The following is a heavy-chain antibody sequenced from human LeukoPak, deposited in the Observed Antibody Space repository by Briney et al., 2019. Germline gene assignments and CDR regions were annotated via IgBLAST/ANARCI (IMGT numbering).Heavy chain of an antibody. CDR3: ARSVDLVIGFVY. Sequence: PSETLSLTCAVYGDSFSGYYWSWLRQSPGKGVEWIGEYNQSESTNYNPSLKSRVSISLDTSKNQFSLKLSSVTAADTAVYYCARSVDLVIGFVYWGQGTLVTVSS. CDR2: YNQSEST. D-gene: IGHD3-16*02. V-gene: IGHV4-34*01. CDR1: GDSFSGYY. J-gene: IGHJ4*02.